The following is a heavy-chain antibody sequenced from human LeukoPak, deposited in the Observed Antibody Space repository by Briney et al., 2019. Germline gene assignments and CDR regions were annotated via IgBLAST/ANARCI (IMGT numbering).Heavy chain of an antibody. Sequence: GRSLRLSCAASGFTFSSYGMHWVRQAPGKGLEWVAVISFDGSNKYCPDSVKGRFTISRDNSKNTLYLQMNSLRAEDTAVYYCAKDPIPGRIAAAGTGWFDYWGQGTLVTVSS. D-gene: IGHD6-13*01. CDR1: GFTFSSYG. J-gene: IGHJ5*01. CDR3: AKDPIPGRIAAAGTGWFDY. CDR2: ISFDGSNK. V-gene: IGHV3-30*18.